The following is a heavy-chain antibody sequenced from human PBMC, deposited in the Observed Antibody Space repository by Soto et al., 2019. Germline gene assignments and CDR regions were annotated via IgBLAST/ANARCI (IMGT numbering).Heavy chain of an antibody. CDR1: GYTLTELS. CDR3: APAAPRVLRFLEWSDAFDI. J-gene: IGHJ3*02. D-gene: IGHD3-3*01. CDR2: FDPEDGET. Sequence: GASGKVSCKVSGYTLTELSMHWVRQAPGKRLEWMGGFDPEDGETIYAQKFQGRVTMTEDTSTDTAYMELSSLRSEDTAVYYCAPAAPRVLRFLEWSDAFDIWGQGTTVTVSS. V-gene: IGHV1-24*01.